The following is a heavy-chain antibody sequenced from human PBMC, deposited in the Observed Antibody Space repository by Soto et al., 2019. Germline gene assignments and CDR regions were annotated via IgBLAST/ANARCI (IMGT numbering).Heavy chain of an antibody. CDR1: GDSISSGGYY. CDR3: ARVKGGTTRRAFDS. Sequence: SETLSLTCTVSGDSISSGGYYWSWIRQHPGKGLEWVGYIYDNGGAYYSPSLKGRVVISVDRSENQFSLRLSSVTAADTAVYYCARVKGGTTRRAFDSWGQGTLVTVSS. J-gene: IGHJ4*02. V-gene: IGHV4-31*03. CDR2: IYDNGGA. D-gene: IGHD1-7*01.